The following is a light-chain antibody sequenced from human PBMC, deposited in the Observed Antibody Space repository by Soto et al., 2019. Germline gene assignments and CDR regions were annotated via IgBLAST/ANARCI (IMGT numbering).Light chain of an antibody. CDR2: DES. J-gene: IGKJ4*01. V-gene: IGKV3-11*01. Sequence: EIVLLQGRASPSQTTREKATHSCTTSQRASRSLAWYQQKPGQAPRLLIYDESNRATGLPARFSGSGSGTDFTLTISRLEAEDFEVYYCQQRTNWPSGLTFGGGTTVDIK. CDR1: QRASRS. CDR3: QQRTNWPSGLT.